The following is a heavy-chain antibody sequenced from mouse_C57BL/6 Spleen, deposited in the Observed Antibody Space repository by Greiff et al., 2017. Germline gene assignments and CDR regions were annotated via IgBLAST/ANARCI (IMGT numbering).Heavy chain of an antibody. CDR3: ARALYYGSSEGFAY. CDR1: GYTFTSYW. D-gene: IGHD1-1*01. Sequence: QVQLQQPGAELVMPGASVKLSCKASGYTFTSYWMHWVKQRPGQGLEWIGEIDPSDSYTNYNQKFKGKSTLTVDKSSSTAYIQLSSLTSEDSAVYYCARALYYGSSEGFAYWGQGTLVTVSA. V-gene: IGHV1-69*01. J-gene: IGHJ3*01. CDR2: IDPSDSYT.